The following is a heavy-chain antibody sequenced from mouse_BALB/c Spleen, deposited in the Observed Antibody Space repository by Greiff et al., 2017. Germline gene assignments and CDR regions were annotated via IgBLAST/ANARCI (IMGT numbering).Heavy chain of an antibody. CDR1: GFTFSSYA. CDR2: ISSGGSYT. V-gene: IGHV5-9-4*01. Sequence: DVHLVESGGGLVKPGGSLKLSCAASGFTFSSYAMSWVRQSPEKRLEWVAEISSGGSYTYYPDTVTGRFTISRDNAKNTLYLEMSSLRSEDTAMYYCAREKITTKAMDYWGQGTSVTVSA. J-gene: IGHJ4*01. D-gene: IGHD1-1*01. CDR3: AREKITTKAMDY.